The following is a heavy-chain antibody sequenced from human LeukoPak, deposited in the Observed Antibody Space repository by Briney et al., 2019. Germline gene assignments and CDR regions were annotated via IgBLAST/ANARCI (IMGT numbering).Heavy chain of an antibody. Sequence: PGGSLRLSCAASGFTFSSYSMNWVRQAPGKGLEWVSSISSSRYIYYADSVKGRFTISRDNAKNSLYLQMNSLRAEDTAVYYCARDRYVSGSLYDEYWGQGTLVTVSS. D-gene: IGHD3-10*01. CDR3: ARDRYVSGSLYDEY. V-gene: IGHV3-21*01. CDR1: GFTFSSYS. J-gene: IGHJ4*02. CDR2: ISSSRYI.